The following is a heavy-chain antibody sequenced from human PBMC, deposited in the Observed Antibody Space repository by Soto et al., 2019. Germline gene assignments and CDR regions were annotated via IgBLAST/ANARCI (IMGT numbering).Heavy chain of an antibody. Sequence: ASVKVSCKASGYTFTGYYMHWVRQAPGQGLEWMGWINPNSGGTNYAQKFQGRVTMTRDTSISTAYMERSRLRSDDTAVYYCARDTGDYYDSSGTLNFDIWGPGTMATVSS. V-gene: IGHV1-2*02. CDR1: GYTFTGYY. D-gene: IGHD3-22*01. CDR2: INPNSGGT. J-gene: IGHJ3*02. CDR3: ARDTGDYYDSSGTLNFDI.